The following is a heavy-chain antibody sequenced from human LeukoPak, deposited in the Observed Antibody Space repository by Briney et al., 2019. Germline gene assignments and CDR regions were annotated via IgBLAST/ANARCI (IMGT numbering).Heavy chain of an antibody. CDR1: GFTFSTYG. CDR2: INGNGGIT. Sequence: PGGSLRLSCAASGFTFSTYGMSWVRQAPGKGLEWVSAINGNGGITYYADSVTGRFTISRGNSKNTLYLQMNSLRAEDTAVYYCAKPDVYYGSGSGAFDIWGQGTMVTVSS. D-gene: IGHD3-10*01. J-gene: IGHJ3*02. V-gene: IGHV3-23*01. CDR3: AKPDVYYGSGSGAFDI.